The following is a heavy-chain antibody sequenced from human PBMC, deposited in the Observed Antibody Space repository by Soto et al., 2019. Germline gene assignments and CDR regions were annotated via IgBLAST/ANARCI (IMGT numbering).Heavy chain of an antibody. CDR1: GFTFSSFW. J-gene: IGHJ4*02. V-gene: IGHV3-7*01. Sequence: EVQLVESGGGLVQPGGSLRLSFAAPGFTFSSFWLVWVGQPPGRGLEGVANIKEDGSDMYYVDSVKGRFTISRDNAKNSLYLQMNSLRAEDTAVYYCATEVWVYYDFWSGYSDYWGQGTLVTVSS. CDR2: IKEDGSDM. CDR3: ATEVWVYYDFWSGYSDY. D-gene: IGHD3-3*01.